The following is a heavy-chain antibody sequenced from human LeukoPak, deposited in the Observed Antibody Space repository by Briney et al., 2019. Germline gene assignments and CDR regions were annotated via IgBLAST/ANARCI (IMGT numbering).Heavy chain of an antibody. Sequence: PGGSLRLSCAASGFIFSDSAIHGGRQASGKGLEWGGRIRSKANSYATAYAASVKGRFTISRDDSKNTAYLQMNSLKTEDTAVYYCTTILFYWGQGTLVTVSS. CDR1: GFIFSDSA. V-gene: IGHV3-73*01. D-gene: IGHD2/OR15-2a*01. CDR3: TTILFY. J-gene: IGHJ4*02. CDR2: IRSKANSYAT.